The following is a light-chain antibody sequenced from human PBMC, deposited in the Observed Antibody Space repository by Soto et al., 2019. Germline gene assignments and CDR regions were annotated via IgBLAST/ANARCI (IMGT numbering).Light chain of an antibody. J-gene: IGKJ5*01. CDR1: ETISTN. V-gene: IGKV3-15*01. Sequence: EIVLTQSPATLSVSPGERATLSCRATETISTNLAWFQRKPGHPPSLLIYGSSTRATGVPDRFSGSGSGTEFTLIISSLQSEDVALYYCQQYSNWPPAITFGQGTRLEIK. CDR2: GSS. CDR3: QQYSNWPPAIT.